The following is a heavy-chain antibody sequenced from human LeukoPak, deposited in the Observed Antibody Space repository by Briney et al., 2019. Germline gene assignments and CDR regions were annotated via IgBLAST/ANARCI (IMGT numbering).Heavy chain of an antibody. CDR2: IYYSGST. V-gene: IGHV4-39*07. J-gene: IGHJ4*02. Sequence: PSETLSLTCTVSGGSISSSSYYWGWIRQPPGKGLEWIGSIYYSGSTYYNPSLKSRVTISVDTSKNQFSLKLSSVTAADTAVYYCASLPRYFVRFDYWGQGTLVTVSS. CDR3: ASLPRYFVRFDY. CDR1: GGSISSSSYY. D-gene: IGHD3-9*01.